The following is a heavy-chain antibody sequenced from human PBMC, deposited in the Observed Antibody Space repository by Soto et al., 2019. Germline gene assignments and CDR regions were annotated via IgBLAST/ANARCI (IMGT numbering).Heavy chain of an antibody. Sequence: EVQLVESGGGLIQPGGSLRLSCAASGVTVNTNYMSWVRQSPGKGLEWVSLIESGGSIYYADSVKGRFTISRDIFKNTLYLQMNSLRPEDTAVYYCASVDYGDEVYDYWGQGTLVTVSS. J-gene: IGHJ4*02. D-gene: IGHD4-17*01. CDR3: ASVDYGDEVYDY. V-gene: IGHV3-66*03. CDR1: GVTVNTNY. CDR2: IESGGSI.